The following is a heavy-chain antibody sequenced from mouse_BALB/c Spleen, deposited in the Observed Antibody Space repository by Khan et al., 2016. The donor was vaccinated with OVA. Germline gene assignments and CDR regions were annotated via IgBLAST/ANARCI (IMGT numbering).Heavy chain of an antibody. D-gene: IGHD2-2*01. CDR1: GFPLTSYG. CDR3: ARVYYGYSLCFDV. CDR2: IWAGGST. Sequence: QVQLKESGPGLVAPSQSLSITCTASGFPLTSYGVHWVRQPPGKGLEWLGVIWAGGSTNYNSALMSRLSIRTDNSKTQVFFKMISLLTAEPATSFCARVYYGYSLCFDVWGAGTTVTVSA. J-gene: IGHJ1*01. V-gene: IGHV2-9*02.